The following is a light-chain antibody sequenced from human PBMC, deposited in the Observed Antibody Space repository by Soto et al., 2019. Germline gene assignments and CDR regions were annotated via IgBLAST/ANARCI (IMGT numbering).Light chain of an antibody. J-gene: IGKJ4*01. CDR3: QRYNNWPLT. CDR2: DAS. Sequence: EIVMTQSPATLSVSPGDRATLSCRASQSVGNDLAWYQQKPGQAPRLLIYDASTRATGIPARFSGSGSGTEFTLTISSLLSEDFAVYSCQRYNNWPLTFGGGTKVDIK. CDR1: QSVGND. V-gene: IGKV3D-15*01.